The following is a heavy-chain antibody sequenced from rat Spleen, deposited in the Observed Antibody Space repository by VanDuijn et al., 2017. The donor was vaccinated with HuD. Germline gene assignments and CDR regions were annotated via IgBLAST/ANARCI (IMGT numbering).Heavy chain of an antibody. D-gene: IGHD1-9*01. J-gene: IGHJ3*01. CDR1: GFTFNNYW. CDR3: TRDNMGITRFAY. CDR2: ITNAAGKV. V-gene: IGHV5-31*01. Sequence: EVQLVESGGGLVQPGRSLKLSCVASGFTFNNYWMTWIRQAPGKGLEWVASITNAAGKVHYPDSVKGRFTISRDNAKSTLYLEMNSLRSEDTATYYCTRDNMGITRFAYWGQGTLVTVSS.